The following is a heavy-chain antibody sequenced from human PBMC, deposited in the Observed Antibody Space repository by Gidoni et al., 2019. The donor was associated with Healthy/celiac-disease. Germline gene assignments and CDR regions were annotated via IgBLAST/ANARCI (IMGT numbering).Heavy chain of an antibody. CDR3: APFGTGGFDY. Sequence: QLQLQESGPGLVKPSETLSLTCTVPGGSISSSSYYWGWIRQPPGKGLERIGSIYYSGSTYYNPSLKSRVTISVDTSKNQFSLKLSSVTAADTAVYYCAPFGTGGFDYWGQGTLVTVSS. J-gene: IGHJ4*02. V-gene: IGHV4-39*01. D-gene: IGHD1-1*01. CDR1: GGSISSSSYY. CDR2: IYYSGST.